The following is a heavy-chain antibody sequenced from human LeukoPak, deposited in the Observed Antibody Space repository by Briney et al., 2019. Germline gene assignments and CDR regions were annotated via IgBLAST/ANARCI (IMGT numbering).Heavy chain of an antibody. D-gene: IGHD2-2*01. J-gene: IGHJ4*02. V-gene: IGHV5-51*01. CDR3: ARTNLACSSTSCYFGY. CDR2: IYPGDSDT. Sequence: GESLKISCKGSGYSFTSYWIGWARQMPGKGLEWMGIIYPGDSDTRYSPSFQGQVTISADKSISTAYLQWSSLKASDTAMYYCARTNLACSSTSCYFGYWGQGTLVTVSS. CDR1: GYSFTSYW.